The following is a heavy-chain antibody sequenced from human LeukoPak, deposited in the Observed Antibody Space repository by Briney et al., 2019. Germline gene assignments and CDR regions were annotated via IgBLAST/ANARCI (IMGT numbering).Heavy chain of an antibody. CDR2: IYYSGST. Sequence: SETLCLTCTVSGGSISSYYWSWIRQPPGKGLEWIGYIYYSGSTNYNPSLKSRVTISVDTSKNQFSLKLSSVTAADTAVYYCARQGMGYDILTGYYNPGLFDYWGQGTLVTVSS. D-gene: IGHD3-9*01. J-gene: IGHJ4*02. CDR3: ARQGMGYDILTGYYNPGLFDY. CDR1: GGSISSYY. V-gene: IGHV4-59*08.